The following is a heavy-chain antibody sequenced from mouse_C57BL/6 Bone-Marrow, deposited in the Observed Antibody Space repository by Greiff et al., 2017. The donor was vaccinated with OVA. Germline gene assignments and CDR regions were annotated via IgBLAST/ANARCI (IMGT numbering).Heavy chain of an antibody. J-gene: IGHJ4*01. V-gene: IGHV1-63*01. D-gene: IGHD2-2*01. Sequence: VQLQQSGAELVRPGTSVKMSCKASGYTFTNYWIGWAKQRPGHGLEWIGDIYPGGGYTNYNEKFKGKATLTADKSSSTAYMQFSSLTSEDSAIYYCARGGYDDAMDYWGQGTSVTVSS. CDR2: IYPGGGYT. CDR1: GYTFTNYW. CDR3: ARGGYDDAMDY.